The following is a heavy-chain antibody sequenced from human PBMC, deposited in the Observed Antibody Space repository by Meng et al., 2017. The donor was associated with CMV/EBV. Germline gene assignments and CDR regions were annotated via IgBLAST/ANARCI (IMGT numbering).Heavy chain of an antibody. CDR1: GFTFSRYW. V-gene: IGHV3-7*01. CDR2: INQDGTKI. J-gene: IGHJ4*02. D-gene: IGHD5-18*01. Sequence: GESLKISCASSGFTFSRYWMTWVRKAPGKGLEWVVNINQDGTKIYYVDSVKGRFTVSRDNARNSVYLQLNSLTVEDTAVYYCARIGYTSSSLDYWGRGGLVTVSS. CDR3: ARIGYTSSSLDY.